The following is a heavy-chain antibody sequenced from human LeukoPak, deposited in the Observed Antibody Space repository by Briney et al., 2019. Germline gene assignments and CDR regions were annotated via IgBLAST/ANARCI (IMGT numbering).Heavy chain of an antibody. CDR2: ISAYNGNT. CDR3: ARGGIAAGAYYYYYMDV. Sequence: ASVKVSCKASGYTFTSYDISWVRQAPGQGLEWMGWISAYNGNTNYAQKLQGRVTMTTDTSTSTAYMELRSLRSDDTAVYYCARGGIAAGAYYYYYMDVWGKGTTVTVSS. D-gene: IGHD6-13*01. J-gene: IGHJ6*03. V-gene: IGHV1-18*01. CDR1: GYTFTSYD.